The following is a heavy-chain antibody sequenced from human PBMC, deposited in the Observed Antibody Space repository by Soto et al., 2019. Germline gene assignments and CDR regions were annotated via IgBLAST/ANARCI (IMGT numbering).Heavy chain of an antibody. J-gene: IGHJ6*02. CDR2: IYYSGST. CDR1: GGSVSSVSYY. V-gene: IGHV4-61*01. D-gene: IGHD3-16*02. Sequence: SEILSLTCTVSGGSVSSVSYYWSWIRQPPGKGLEWIGYIYYSGSTNYNPSLKSRVTISVDTSKNQFSLKLSSVTAADTAVYYCARDFRLSPYYYYGMDVWGQGTTVTVSS. CDR3: ARDFRLSPYYYYGMDV.